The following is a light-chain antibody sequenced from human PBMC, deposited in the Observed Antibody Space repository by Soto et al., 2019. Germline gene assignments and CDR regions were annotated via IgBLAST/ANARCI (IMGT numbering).Light chain of an antibody. CDR2: CAS. V-gene: IGKV3-15*01. CDR3: QEYNNWPPLT. J-gene: IGKJ4*01. CDR1: QSVSSN. Sequence: EIVMTQSPATLSVSPGETATLSCRASQSVSSNLAWYQQKPGQAPSLLIYCASTTATGIPARFSGSGSGTEFTLTISSPQSEDFAVYYCQEYNNWPPLTFGGGTKVEIK.